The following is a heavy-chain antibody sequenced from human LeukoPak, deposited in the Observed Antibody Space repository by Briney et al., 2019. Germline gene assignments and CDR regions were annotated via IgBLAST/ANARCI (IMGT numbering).Heavy chain of an antibody. CDR2: INHMVGA. J-gene: IGHJ5*02. CDR3: ARGRKTGDIVVVVAAIRAGWFDP. V-gene: IGHV4-34*01. Sequence: GTLSHPCAESVGSFRGYNRSCGRDSPEKRLWRVWEINHMVGANYNPSIKCRVTISVDTSKNQFSLKLSSVTAADTAVYYCARGRKTGDIVVVVAAIRAGWFDPWGQGTLVTVSS. CDR1: VGSFRGYN. D-gene: IGHD2-15*01.